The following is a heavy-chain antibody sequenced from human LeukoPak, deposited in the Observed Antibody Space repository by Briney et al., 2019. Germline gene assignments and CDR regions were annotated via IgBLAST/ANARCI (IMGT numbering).Heavy chain of an antibody. D-gene: IGHD3-22*01. Sequence: GGSLRLSCAASGFTFSSYAMSWVRQAPGKGLEWVSAISGSGGSTYYADSVKGRFTISRDNSKSTLYLQMNSLRAEDTAVYYCAKGGPYYYDSSGHYIDYWGQGTLVTVSS. J-gene: IGHJ4*02. V-gene: IGHV3-23*01. CDR1: GFTFSSYA. CDR2: ISGSGGST. CDR3: AKGGPYYYDSSGHYIDY.